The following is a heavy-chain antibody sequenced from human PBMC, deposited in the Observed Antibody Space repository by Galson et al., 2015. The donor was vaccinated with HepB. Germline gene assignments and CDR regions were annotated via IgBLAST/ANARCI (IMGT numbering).Heavy chain of an antibody. V-gene: IGHV1-2*02. CDR1: GYTFTGYY. CDR2: INPNSGGT. Sequence: SVKVSCKASGYTFTGYYMHWVRQAPGQGLEWMGWINPNSGGTNYAQKFQGRVTMTRDTSTSTAYMELRSLRSEDTAVYYCAREKGEWELHDNWFDPWGQGTLVTVSS. J-gene: IGHJ5*02. D-gene: IGHD1-26*01. CDR3: AREKGEWELHDNWFDP.